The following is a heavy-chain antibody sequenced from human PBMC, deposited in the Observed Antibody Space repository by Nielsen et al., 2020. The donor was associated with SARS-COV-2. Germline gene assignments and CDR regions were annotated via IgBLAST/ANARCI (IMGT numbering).Heavy chain of an antibody. CDR1: GYRFTSYS. Sequence: ASVMVSCKASGYRFTSYSVSWVRQAPGQGLEWMGWISGYNGNRYYAQKFQGRVTMTTDTFLNTAYMELSSLRSEDTAVYYCARDRQKRFDFWGQGTLVTVSS. CDR2: ISGYNGNR. J-gene: IGHJ4*02. CDR3: ARDRQKRFDF. V-gene: IGHV1-18*01.